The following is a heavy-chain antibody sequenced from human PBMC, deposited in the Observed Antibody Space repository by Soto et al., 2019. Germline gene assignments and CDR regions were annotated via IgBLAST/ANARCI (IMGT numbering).Heavy chain of an antibody. Sequence: SVKVSCKASGGTFSSYAISWVRPAPGQGLEWMGGIIPIFGTANYAQKFQGRVTITADESTSAAYMELSSLRSEDTAVYYCARLRGGIVVVPAATHGDYWGQGTLVTVSS. CDR1: GGTFSSYA. CDR3: ARLRGGIVVVPAATHGDY. D-gene: IGHD2-2*01. J-gene: IGHJ4*02. V-gene: IGHV1-69*13. CDR2: IIPIFGTA.